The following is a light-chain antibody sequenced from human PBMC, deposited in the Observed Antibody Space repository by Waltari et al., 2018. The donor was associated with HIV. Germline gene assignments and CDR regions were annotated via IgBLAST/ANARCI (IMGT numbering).Light chain of an antibody. CDR3: AAWTDSLSGVV. Sequence: HSVLPQPPSASRTPGQRFTISCAASSSSIGRSYVSWYQQLPGTAPKLLIYRNNQRPSGVPDRFSGSKSGTSASLAISGLRSEDEADYYCAAWTDSLSGVVFGGGTKLSVL. CDR2: RNN. V-gene: IGLV1-47*01. J-gene: IGLJ2*01. CDR1: SSSIGRSY.